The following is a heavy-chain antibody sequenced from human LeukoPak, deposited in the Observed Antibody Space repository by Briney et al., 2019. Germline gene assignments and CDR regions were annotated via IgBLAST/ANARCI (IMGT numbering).Heavy chain of an antibody. D-gene: IGHD6-19*01. Sequence: PGGSLRLSCAASGFTFSRYWMSWVRQAPGKGLEWVANIKEDGSDKNYADSVKGRFTISRDNAKNSLYLQMNRLRADDTAVYYCERISVAGTPLDAFDIWGQGTMVTVSS. J-gene: IGHJ3*02. CDR1: GFTFSRYW. CDR3: ERISVAGTPLDAFDI. V-gene: IGHV3-7*01. CDR2: IKEDGSDK.